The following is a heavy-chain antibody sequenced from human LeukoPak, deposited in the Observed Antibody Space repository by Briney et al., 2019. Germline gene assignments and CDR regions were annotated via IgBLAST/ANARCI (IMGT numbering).Heavy chain of an antibody. D-gene: IGHD7-27*01. CDR1: GFTFSSYD. Sequence: GGSLRLSRAASGFTFSSYDMSWVRQAPGKGLEWVSSISGGGGSTYYADSVKGRFTISRDNSKNTLYLQMSSLRAADTAVYYCVNFINGKLTGDMFDSWGQGTLVTVSS. CDR2: ISGGGGST. CDR3: VNFINGKLTGDMFDS. J-gene: IGHJ4*02. V-gene: IGHV3-23*01.